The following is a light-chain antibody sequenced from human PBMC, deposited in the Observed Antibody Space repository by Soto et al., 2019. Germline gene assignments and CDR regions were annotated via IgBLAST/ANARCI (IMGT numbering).Light chain of an antibody. CDR2: SNN. Sequence: QSVLTQPPSASGTPAQRVTISCSGSSSNIGRYTVNWYQQLPGTAPKLLIYSNNQRPSGVPDRFSGSKSGTSASLAISGLQSEDEADYYCAAWDDSLNGYVFGTGTKVTVL. J-gene: IGLJ1*01. CDR3: AAWDDSLNGYV. CDR1: SSNIGRYT. V-gene: IGLV1-44*01.